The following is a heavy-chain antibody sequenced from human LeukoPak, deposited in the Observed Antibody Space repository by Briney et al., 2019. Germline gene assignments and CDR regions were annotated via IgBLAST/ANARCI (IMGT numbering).Heavy chain of an antibody. CDR3: VRGYCSISTCRRLDY. Sequence: GASLQISCKGSGYSFSSYWIGWVRRLPGKGLEWMGIIYPGDSDTRYSPSFQGQVTISADKSITTAYLQWSSLKASDTAMYYCVRGYCSISTCRRLDYWGQGTLVTVSS. J-gene: IGHJ4*02. CDR1: GYSFSSYW. V-gene: IGHV5-51*01. CDR2: IYPGDSDT. D-gene: IGHD2-2*01.